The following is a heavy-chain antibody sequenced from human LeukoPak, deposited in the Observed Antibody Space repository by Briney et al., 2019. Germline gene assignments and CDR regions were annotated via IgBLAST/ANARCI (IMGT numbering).Heavy chain of an antibody. CDR1: GYTLTELS. V-gene: IGHV1-24*01. D-gene: IGHD6-13*01. Sequence: ASVKVSCKVSGYTLTELSMHWVRQAPGKGLEWMGGFDPEDGETIYAQKFQGRVTMTEDTSTDTAYMELSSLRSEDTAVYYCATDQGIAAAVTFDYWGQGTLVTVSS. CDR2: FDPEDGET. J-gene: IGHJ4*02. CDR3: ATDQGIAAAVTFDY.